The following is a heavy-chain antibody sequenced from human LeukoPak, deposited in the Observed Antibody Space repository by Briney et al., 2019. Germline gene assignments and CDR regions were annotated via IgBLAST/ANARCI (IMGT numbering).Heavy chain of an antibody. Sequence: SETLSLTCTVSGGSISSNFWNWIRQPPGKELEWIGYIYDSGSTNYNPSLKSRVTILVDTSKNQFSLKLTSVTAADTAVYYCATSLSNYYNYYMDVWGKGTTVTVS. CDR1: GGSISSNF. V-gene: IGHV4-59*01. J-gene: IGHJ6*03. CDR2: IYDSGST. CDR3: ATSLSNYYNYYMDV. D-gene: IGHD2/OR15-2a*01.